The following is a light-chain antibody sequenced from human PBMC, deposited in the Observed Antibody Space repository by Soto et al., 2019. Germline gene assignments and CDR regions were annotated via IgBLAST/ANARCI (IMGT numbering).Light chain of an antibody. CDR3: CSYAGSSHYV. CDR1: SSDVGSYNL. CDR2: EGS. J-gene: IGLJ1*01. V-gene: IGLV2-23*01. Sequence: QSVLSQPASVSGSPGQSITISCTGTSSDVGSYNLVSWYQQHPGKAPKLMIYEGSKRPSGVSNRFSGSKSGNTASLTISGLQAEDEADYCCCSYAGSSHYVFGTGTKVTVL.